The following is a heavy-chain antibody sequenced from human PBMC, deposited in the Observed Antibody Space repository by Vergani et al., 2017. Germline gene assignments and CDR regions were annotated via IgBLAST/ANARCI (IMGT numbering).Heavy chain of an antibody. CDR2: INHSGST. V-gene: IGHV4-34*01. CDR1: GGSISGYY. J-gene: IGHJ4*02. CDR3: ARVRPRYSSSLPHFDY. D-gene: IGHD6-13*01. Sequence: QVQLQESGPGLVKPSETLSLTCTVSGGSISGYYWSWIRQPPGKGLEWIGEINHSGSTNYNPSLKSRVTISVDTSKNQFSLKLSSVTAADTAVYYCARVRPRYSSSLPHFDYWGQGTLVTVSS.